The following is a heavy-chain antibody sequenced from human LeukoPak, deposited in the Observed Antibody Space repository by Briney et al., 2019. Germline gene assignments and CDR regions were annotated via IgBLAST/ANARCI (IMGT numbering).Heavy chain of an antibody. CDR2: IWFDGSNK. J-gene: IGHJ2*01. CDR3: ARVVSYYGSSYRLLDL. V-gene: IGHV3-33*08. CDR1: GFTFSSYG. Sequence: GGSLRLSCAASGFTFSSYGMHWVRQAPGKGLEWVALIWFDGSNKHYADSVKGRFTISRDNSKNTMYLQMDSLRAEDTAVYYCARVVSYYGSSYRLLDLWGRGTLVTVSS. D-gene: IGHD3-10*01.